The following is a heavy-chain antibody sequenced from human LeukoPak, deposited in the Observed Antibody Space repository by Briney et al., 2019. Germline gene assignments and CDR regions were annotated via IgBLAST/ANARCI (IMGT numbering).Heavy chain of an antibody. J-gene: IGHJ4*02. CDR1: GGSISSRSYY. D-gene: IGHD2-15*01. V-gene: IGHV4-39*01. CDR3: ARLVVSSYYFDY. CDR2: IYYSGTT. Sequence: PSETLSLTCIVSGGSISSRSYYWAWIRQPPGKGLEWIGSIYYSGTTYYNPSLKSRVTISVDTSKNQFSLKLSSVTAADTAVYYRARLVVSSYYFDYWGQGTLVTVSS.